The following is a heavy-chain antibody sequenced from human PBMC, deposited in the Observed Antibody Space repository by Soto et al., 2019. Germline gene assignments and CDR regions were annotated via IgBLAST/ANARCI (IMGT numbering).Heavy chain of an antibody. CDR3: ARDPPRRRSPTFGGVIVLFDY. V-gene: IGHV1-18*01. J-gene: IGHJ4*02. D-gene: IGHD3-16*02. CDR1: GYTFTSYG. CDR2: ISAHNGNT. Sequence: QVQLVQSGAEVKKPGASVKVSCKASGYTFTSYGISWVRQAPGQGLEWMGWISAHNGNTNYAQKLQGRVTMTTDTSTSTAYMELRSLRSDDTAVYYCARDPPRRRSPTFGGVIVLFDYWGQGTLVTVSS.